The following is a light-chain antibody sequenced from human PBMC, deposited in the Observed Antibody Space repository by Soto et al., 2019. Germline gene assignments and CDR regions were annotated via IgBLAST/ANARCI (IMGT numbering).Light chain of an antibody. J-gene: IGKJ5*01. CDR1: QSVSSSY. CDR3: QQYGSSHT. V-gene: IGKV3-20*01. Sequence: EIVLTQSPGTLSLSPGEIATLSFSASQSVSSSYLAWYQQKPGQAPRLLTYGASSRAIGIPDRFSGSVSGSDFILTINRLEPEDFAVYYCQQYGSSHTFGQGTRLEIK. CDR2: GAS.